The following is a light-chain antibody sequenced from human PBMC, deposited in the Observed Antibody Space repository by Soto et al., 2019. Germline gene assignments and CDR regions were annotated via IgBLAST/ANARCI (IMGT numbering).Light chain of an antibody. Sequence: DIPMTQSPSTLSASVGDRVTVTCQASQSISSWLAWYQQKPGRAPKLLVYKASSVQSGVPSRFSGSGSGTEFTLTISSLQPDDFATYYCQQYKSYPLTFGGGTKVESK. CDR3: QQYKSYPLT. J-gene: IGKJ4*01. CDR2: KAS. CDR1: QSISSW. V-gene: IGKV1-5*03.